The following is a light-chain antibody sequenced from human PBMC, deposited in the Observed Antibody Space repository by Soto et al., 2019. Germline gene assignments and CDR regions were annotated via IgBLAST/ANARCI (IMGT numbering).Light chain of an antibody. Sequence: QSALTQPPSASGSPGQSVTISCTGTSSDVGAYDYVSWYQQHPGKAPKLMIYEVSQRPSGVPDRFSGSKSGNTASLTISGLQAEDEGDYYCSSFAGINNLLFGGGTKLT. CDR3: SSFAGINNLL. V-gene: IGLV2-8*01. CDR2: EVS. CDR1: SSDVGAYDY. J-gene: IGLJ2*01.